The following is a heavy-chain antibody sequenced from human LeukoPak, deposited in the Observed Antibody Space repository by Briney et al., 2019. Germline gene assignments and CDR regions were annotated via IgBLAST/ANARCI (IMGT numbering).Heavy chain of an antibody. Sequence: PSETLSLTCTVSGGSLSSYYWSWIRQPAGKAPEWIGRIYSSGIINYNPSLKSRVTMSLDNSKNQLSLKLSYVTAADTAVYYCARDTGKSSYPDDWGQGTLVTVSS. J-gene: IGHJ4*02. CDR3: ARDTGKSSYPDD. CDR2: IYSSGII. D-gene: IGHD3-3*01. CDR1: GGSLSSYY. V-gene: IGHV4-4*07.